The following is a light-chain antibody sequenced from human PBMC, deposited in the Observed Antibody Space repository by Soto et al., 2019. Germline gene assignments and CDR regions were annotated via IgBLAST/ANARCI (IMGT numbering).Light chain of an antibody. V-gene: IGKV3-11*01. CDR1: QSVSSY. Sequence: EVVLTQSPATLSLSPGERATLSCRASQSVSSYVAWYQQKPGHAPRLLIYDASNRATGIPARFSGSGSGTDFTLTISSLEPEDFAVSYCHQRGNVLTFGGGTKVEIK. J-gene: IGKJ4*02. CDR2: DAS. CDR3: HQRGNVLT.